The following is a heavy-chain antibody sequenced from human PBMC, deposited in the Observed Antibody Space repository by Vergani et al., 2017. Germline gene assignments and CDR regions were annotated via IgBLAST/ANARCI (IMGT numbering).Heavy chain of an antibody. CDR3: AKDLYDSSGYYYVWAAFDI. CDR1: GFTFSSYA. V-gene: IGHV3-23*01. Sequence: EVQLLESGGGLVKPGGSLRLSCAASGFTFSSYAMSWVRQAPGKGLEWVSAISGSGGSTYYADSVKGRFTISRDNSKNTLYLQMNSLRAEDTAVYYCAKDLYDSSGYYYVWAAFDIWGQGTMVTVSS. J-gene: IGHJ3*02. D-gene: IGHD3-22*01. CDR2: ISGSGGST.